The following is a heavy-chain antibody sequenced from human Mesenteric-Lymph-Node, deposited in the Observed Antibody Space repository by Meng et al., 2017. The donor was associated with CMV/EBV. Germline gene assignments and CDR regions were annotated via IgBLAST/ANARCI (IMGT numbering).Heavy chain of an antibody. J-gene: IGHJ4*02. Sequence: GESLKISCAASQFTFSSYSMTWARQAPGKGLEWVANINQNGGEKYYVDSVKGRFTISRDNAKNSLYLQMNSLRAEDTAVYYCARDIVGSGWYRGYYFDYWGQGTLVTVSS. CDR3: ARDIVGSGWYRGYYFDY. D-gene: IGHD6-19*01. V-gene: IGHV3-7*01. CDR1: QFTFSSYS. CDR2: INQNGGEK.